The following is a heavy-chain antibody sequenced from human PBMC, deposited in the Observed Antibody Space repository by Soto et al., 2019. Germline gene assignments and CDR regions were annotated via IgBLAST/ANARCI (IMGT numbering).Heavy chain of an antibody. D-gene: IGHD2-21*02. CDR1: GFTFSSYS. Sequence: EVQLVESGGGLVQPGGSLRLSCAASGFTFSSYSMNWVRQAPGKGLEWVSYISSSGSTIYYADSVKGRFTISRDNAMNSLYLQMNSLRDDDTAVYYCPRPRDPYCAGDCPFDYWGQGTLVTVSS. V-gene: IGHV3-48*02. CDR2: ISSSGSTI. J-gene: IGHJ4*02. CDR3: PRPRDPYCAGDCPFDY.